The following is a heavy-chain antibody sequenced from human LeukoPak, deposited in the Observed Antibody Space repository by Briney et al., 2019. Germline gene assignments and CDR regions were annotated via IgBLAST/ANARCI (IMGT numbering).Heavy chain of an antibody. CDR1: GGSMTYYY. CDR2: IYYSGNT. Sequence: SETLSLTCTVSGGSMTYYYWTWIRQPPGKGLEWIGYIYYSGNTNYNPSLKSRVTISVDTSKNQFSLMLGSVTAADTAVFYCARQRGGYIDYWGQGTLVTVSS. J-gene: IGHJ4*02. D-gene: IGHD2-15*01. V-gene: IGHV4-59*08. CDR3: ARQRGGYIDY.